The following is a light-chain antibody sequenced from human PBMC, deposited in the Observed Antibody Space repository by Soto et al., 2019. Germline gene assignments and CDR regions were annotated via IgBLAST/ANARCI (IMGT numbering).Light chain of an antibody. CDR2: QVT. V-gene: IGLV2-14*01. Sequence: QSALTQPASVSGSLGQSITISCTGTTRDIAGYNYISWYQQLPGKAPKLMIYQVTIRPSGISNRFSGSKSGNTASLTISGLQAEDEAVYYCTSFSSSPSLYVFGTGTKLTVL. CDR3: TSFSSSPSLYV. J-gene: IGLJ1*01. CDR1: TRDIAGYNY.